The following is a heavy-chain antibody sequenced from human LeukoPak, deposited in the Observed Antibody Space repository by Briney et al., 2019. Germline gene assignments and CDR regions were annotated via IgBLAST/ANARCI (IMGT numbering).Heavy chain of an antibody. V-gene: IGHV3-23*01. J-gene: IGHJ4*02. D-gene: IGHD2/OR15-2a*01. CDR2: SSGSCGSR. CDR1: GCPISNYA. CDR3: SKDGLY. Sequence: GASLRLSCAASGCPISNYAMSWVRQAPGKGLEWDTGSSGSCGSRYYAGAVKGRFTISRDNSRVTVYLQMDNLRGEETAVCYCSKDGLYGGQGTLVTVSS.